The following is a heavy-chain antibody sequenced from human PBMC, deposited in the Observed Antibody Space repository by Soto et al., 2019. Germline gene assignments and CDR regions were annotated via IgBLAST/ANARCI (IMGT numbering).Heavy chain of an antibody. Sequence: QVQLAQSGAEVKKPGASVKVSCKASGYSLTSYDINWVRQATGQGLEWMGWRNPNSGNTGYAQKFQGRVTMNRNTSISTAYMELSSLRSEDTAVYYCARERSYHMDVWGQGTTVTVSS. V-gene: IGHV1-8*01. J-gene: IGHJ6*02. CDR1: GYSLTSYD. CDR2: RNPNSGNT. D-gene: IGHD2-2*01. CDR3: ARERSYHMDV.